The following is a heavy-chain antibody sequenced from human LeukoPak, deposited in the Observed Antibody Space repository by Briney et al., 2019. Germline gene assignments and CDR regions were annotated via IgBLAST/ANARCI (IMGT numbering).Heavy chain of an antibody. V-gene: IGHV3-23*01. Sequence: GGSLRLSCAASGFTFSSYAMSWVRQAPGKGLEWVAAISGSGGSTYYADSVKGRFTISRDNPKNTLYLQMNSLRAEDTAVYYCAKSTGMVVPAAPAFDIWGQGTMVTVSS. J-gene: IGHJ3*02. CDR2: ISGSGGST. D-gene: IGHD2-2*01. CDR1: GFTFSSYA. CDR3: AKSTGMVVPAAPAFDI.